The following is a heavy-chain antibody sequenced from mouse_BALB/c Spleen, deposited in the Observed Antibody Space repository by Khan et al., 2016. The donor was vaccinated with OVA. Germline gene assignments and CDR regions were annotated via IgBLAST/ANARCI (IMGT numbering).Heavy chain of an antibody. CDR2: INPTSGYT. CDR1: GYTFTTYW. V-gene: IGHV1-7*01. CDR3: TRDRIDY. Sequence: QVHVKQSGAELAKPGASVKMSCKASGYTFTTYWLHWVKQRPGQGLEWIGYINPTSGYTDYNEKFKDRATLSADKSSSTAYMQLSSLTSEDSAVYYCTRDRIDYWCQGTTLTVSS. J-gene: IGHJ2*01.